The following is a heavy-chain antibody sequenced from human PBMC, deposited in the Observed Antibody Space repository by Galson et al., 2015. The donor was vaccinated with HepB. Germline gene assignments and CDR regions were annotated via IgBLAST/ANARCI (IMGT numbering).Heavy chain of an antibody. Sequence: SLRLSCAASGFTFSSYAMSWVRQAPGKGLEWVSAISGSGGSTYYADSVKGRFTISRDNSKNTLYLQMNSLRAEDTAVYYCAKDPGGIAAAGTQVDYWGQGTLVTVSS. CDR2: ISGSGGST. CDR3: AKDPGGIAAAGTQVDY. J-gene: IGHJ4*02. CDR1: GFTFSSYA. D-gene: IGHD6-13*01. V-gene: IGHV3-23*01.